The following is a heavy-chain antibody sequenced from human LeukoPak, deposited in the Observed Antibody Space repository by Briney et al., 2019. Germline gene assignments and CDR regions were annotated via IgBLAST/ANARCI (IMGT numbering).Heavy chain of an antibody. V-gene: IGHV4-4*07. Sequence: SETLSLTCSVSGGSMNNYYWNWIRQSPKKGLEWIGFVFSRGTTNFNPSFRSRPTMSIDTSTNQFSLTLTSMTAADTAVYFCARSWAAKWELPGQFDSWGQGRLVTVSS. J-gene: IGHJ5*01. D-gene: IGHD1-26*01. CDR2: VFSRGTT. CDR3: ARSWAAKWELPGQFDS. CDR1: GGSMNNYY.